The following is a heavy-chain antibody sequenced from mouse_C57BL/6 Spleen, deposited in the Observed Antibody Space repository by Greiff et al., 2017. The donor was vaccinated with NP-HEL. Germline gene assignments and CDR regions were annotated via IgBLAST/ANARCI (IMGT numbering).Heavy chain of an antibody. Sequence: EVQLQQSGPVLVKPGASVKMSCKASGYTFTDYYMNWVKQSHGKSLEWIGVINPYNGGTSYNQKFKGKARLTVDKSSSTAYMELNSLTSVDSAVYYCAREEISNPYAMDYWGQGASVTVSS. CDR2: INPYNGGT. V-gene: IGHV1-19*01. J-gene: IGHJ4*01. D-gene: IGHD2-5*01. CDR1: GYTFTDYY. CDR3: AREEISNPYAMDY.